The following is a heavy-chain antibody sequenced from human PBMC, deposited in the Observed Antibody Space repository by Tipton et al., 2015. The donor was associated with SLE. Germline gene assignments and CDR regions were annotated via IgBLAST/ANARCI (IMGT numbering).Heavy chain of an antibody. CDR2: ISFSGLT. Sequence: TLSLTCTVSGGSISGYYWSWVRQPPGKGLEWFGYISFSGLTNYNPSVRSRVSTSMDTSKNQFSLQMSSVTAADTALYYCARHKLGFSWSYFDSWGQGTLFTVSS. CDR1: GGSISGYY. D-gene: IGHD3-3*01. V-gene: IGHV4-59*08. J-gene: IGHJ4*02. CDR3: ARHKLGFSWSYFDS.